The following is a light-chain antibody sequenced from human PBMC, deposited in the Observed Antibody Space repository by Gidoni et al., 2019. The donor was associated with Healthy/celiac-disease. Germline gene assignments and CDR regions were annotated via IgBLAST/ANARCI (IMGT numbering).Light chain of an antibody. CDR1: QSVSTY. CDR3: QQRSNWPWT. J-gene: IGKJ1*01. CDR2: EAS. Sequence: EIVLTQSPATLSLSPGERATLSCRASQSVSTYLAWYQQKPGQAPRLLIYEASKRATGIPARFRGSGSGTDFTLTISSLEPEDFAVYYCQQRSNWPWTFGQGTKVEIK. V-gene: IGKV3-11*01.